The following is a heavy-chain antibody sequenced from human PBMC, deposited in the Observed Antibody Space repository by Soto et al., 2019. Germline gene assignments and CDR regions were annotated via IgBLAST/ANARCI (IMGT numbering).Heavy chain of an antibody. V-gene: IGHV3-23*01. CDR1: RLTFSNYA. CDR2: ISGSGDTT. D-gene: IGHD6-13*01. J-gene: IGHJ4*02. Sequence: EVQVLESGGGLVQPGGSLRLSCVISRLTFSNYALNWVRQAPGKGLEWVSSISGSGDTTYYADSVKGRFTISRDNSKNARHVQMNSLRVEDRALYYCAKADYSYSWAPGDYWGQGTLVTVSS. CDR3: AKADYSYSWAPGDY.